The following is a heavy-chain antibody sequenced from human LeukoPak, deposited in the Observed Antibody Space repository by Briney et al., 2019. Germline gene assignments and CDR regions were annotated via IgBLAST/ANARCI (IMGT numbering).Heavy chain of an antibody. CDR3: ARDRGSYSGGYNWFDP. V-gene: IGHV3-21*01. J-gene: IGHJ5*02. D-gene: IGHD5-12*01. Sequence: GGSLRLSCAASGFTFSSYSMNWVRQAPGKVLGWVSSISSSSSYIYYADSVKGRFTISRDNAKNSLYLQMNSLRAEDTAVYYCARDRGSYSGGYNWFDPWGQGTLVTVSS. CDR1: GFTFSSYS. CDR2: ISSSSSYI.